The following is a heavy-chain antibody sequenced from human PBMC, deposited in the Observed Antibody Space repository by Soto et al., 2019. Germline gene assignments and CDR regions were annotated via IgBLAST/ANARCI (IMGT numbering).Heavy chain of an antibody. D-gene: IGHD3-22*01. J-gene: IGHJ4*02. V-gene: IGHV4-59*01. Sequence: PSETLSLTCTVSGASLSSSYWRCIRQSPERGLEWIAYVYHTGVTNYNPPRGIRLTLSRYTSKGHFSLSLPCLASADTAVYCLGGGGKRDSNVASWVGGCDYWGQGSLVTVSS. CDR2: VYHTGVT. CDR1: GASLSSSY. CDR3: GGGGKRDSNVASWVGGCDY.